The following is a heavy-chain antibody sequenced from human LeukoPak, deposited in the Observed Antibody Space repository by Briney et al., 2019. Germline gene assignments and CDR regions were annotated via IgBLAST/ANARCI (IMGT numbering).Heavy chain of an antibody. J-gene: IGHJ3*02. V-gene: IGHV3-53*01. D-gene: IGHD2-2*01. CDR1: GFTVSSNY. CDR2: IYSGGST. CDR3: ASDQLPTGKDAFDI. Sequence: GGSLRLSCAASGFTVSSNYMSWVRQAPGKGLEWVSVIYSGGSTYYADSVKGRFTISRDNSKNTLYLQMNSLRAEDTAVYYCASDQLPTGKDAFDIWGQGTMVTVSS.